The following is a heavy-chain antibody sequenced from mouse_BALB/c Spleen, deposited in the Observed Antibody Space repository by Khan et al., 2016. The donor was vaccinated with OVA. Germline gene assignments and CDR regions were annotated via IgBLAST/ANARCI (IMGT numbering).Heavy chain of an antibody. CDR1: GYSITTDYA. D-gene: IGHD1-1*01. CDR2: ISYSGNT. V-gene: IGHV3-2*02. CDR3: ARVYGGDFDY. Sequence: EVKLEESGPGLVKPSQSLSLTCTVTGYSITTDYAWNWIRQFPGNKLEWIGFISYSGNTKYNPSLKSRNSITRDTSKNQFFLQLKSVTTEDTDRYYCARVYGGDFDYWGQGTTLTVSS. J-gene: IGHJ2*01.